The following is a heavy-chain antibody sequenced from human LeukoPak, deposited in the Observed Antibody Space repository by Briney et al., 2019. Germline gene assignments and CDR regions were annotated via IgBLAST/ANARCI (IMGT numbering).Heavy chain of an antibody. CDR2: FYYSGSN. D-gene: IGHD3-10*01. CDR1: GGPISSYY. J-gene: IGHJ6*03. CDR3: ARGSGSYFSYYYYYYMDV. V-gene: IGHV4-59*01. Sequence: SETPSLTCTIPGGPISSYYCSWVRQPPGKGLEWTGYFYYSGSNNYNPSLKSRVTISVDTSKNQFSLKLSSVTAADTAVYYCARGSGSYFSYYYYYYMDVWGKGTTVTISS.